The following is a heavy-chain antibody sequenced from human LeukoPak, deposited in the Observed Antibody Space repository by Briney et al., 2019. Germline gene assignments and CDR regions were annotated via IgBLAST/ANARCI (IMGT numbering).Heavy chain of an antibody. V-gene: IGHV1-18*01. Sequence: ASVKVSCKASGYTFSYYGINWVRQAPGQVLECMGWISANNVGTNYAQKLQGRFTMTTDTSTNTAYMELRSLTSDDTAVYYCARDRFGEVSEVDPWGQGTLVTVFS. CDR2: ISANNVGT. CDR1: GYTFSYYG. D-gene: IGHD3-10*01. CDR3: ARDRFGEVSEVDP. J-gene: IGHJ5*02.